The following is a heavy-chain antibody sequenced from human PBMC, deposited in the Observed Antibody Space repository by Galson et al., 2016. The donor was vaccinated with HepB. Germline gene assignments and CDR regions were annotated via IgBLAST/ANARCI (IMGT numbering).Heavy chain of an antibody. CDR1: GYTFNMIG. D-gene: IGHD3/OR15-3a*01. V-gene: IGHV1-18*01. CDR2: ITAYNNNN. CDR3: ARVSRYWTSFGCHADS. Sequence: SVKVSCKASGYTFNMIGISWVRQAPGQGLEWMGWITAYNNNNNYAQKFQGRAAMTTDTSTSTAYLELRDLTSDDTAVYYCARVSRYWTSFGCHADSWGQGTLVIVSS. J-gene: IGHJ4*02.